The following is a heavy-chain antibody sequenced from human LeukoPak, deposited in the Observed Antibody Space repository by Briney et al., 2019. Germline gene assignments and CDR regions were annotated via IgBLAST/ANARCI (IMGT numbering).Heavy chain of an antibody. CDR3: ARGTLWGWLNWFDP. J-gene: IGHJ5*02. V-gene: IGHV3-48*03. CDR1: GFTFSSYE. Sequence: PGGSLRLSCAASGFTFSSYEMNWVRQAPGKGLECISFISRSGTNTHYADSVKGRFTISRDNAENSLYLQMNSLRDEDTAVYYCARGTLWGWLNWFDPWGQGTLVTVSS. CDR2: ISRSGTNT. D-gene: IGHD5-24*01.